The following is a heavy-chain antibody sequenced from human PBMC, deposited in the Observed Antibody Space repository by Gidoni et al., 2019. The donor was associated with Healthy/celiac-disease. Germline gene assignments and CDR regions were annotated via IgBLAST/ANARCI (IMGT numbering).Heavy chain of an antibody. V-gene: IGHV1-69*08. J-gene: IGHJ5*02. CDR1: GGTFSSYT. CDR3: ARDYGGIVVVPAALNP. D-gene: IGHD2-2*01. Sequence: QVQLVQSGAEVKKPGSSVKVSCKASGGTFSSYTISWVRQAPGQGLEWMGRIIPILGIANYAQKFQGRVTITADKSTSTAYMELSSLRSEDTAVYYCARDYGGIVVVPAALNPWGQGTLVTVSS. CDR2: IIPILGIA.